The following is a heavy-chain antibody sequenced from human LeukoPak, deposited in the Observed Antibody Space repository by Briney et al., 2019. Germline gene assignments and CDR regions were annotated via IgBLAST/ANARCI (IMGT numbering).Heavy chain of an antibody. J-gene: IGHJ4*02. D-gene: IGHD3-16*02. V-gene: IGHV1-2*02. Sequence: ASVKDSSKHPRYTPTVYFMCSVPPTPGQGLEWMGWINPNSGGTNYAQKFQGRVTMTRDTSISTAYMELSRLRSDDTAVYYCARGVVFDYWGQGTLVTVSS. CDR1: RYTPTVYF. CDR3: ARGVVFDY. CDR2: INPNSGGT.